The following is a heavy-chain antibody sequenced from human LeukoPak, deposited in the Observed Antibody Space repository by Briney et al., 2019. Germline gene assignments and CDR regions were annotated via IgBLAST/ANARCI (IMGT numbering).Heavy chain of an antibody. J-gene: IGHJ5*02. D-gene: IGHD2-2*01. CDR1: GGSISSSSYY. Sequence: SQTLSLTCTVSGGSISSSSYYWGWIRQPPGKGLEWIGSIYYSGSTYYNPSLKSRVTISVDTSKNQFSLKLSSVTAADTAVYYCARHRSKYQLLLVWFDPWGQGTLVTVSS. CDR3: ARHRSKYQLLLVWFDP. CDR2: IYYSGST. V-gene: IGHV4-39*01.